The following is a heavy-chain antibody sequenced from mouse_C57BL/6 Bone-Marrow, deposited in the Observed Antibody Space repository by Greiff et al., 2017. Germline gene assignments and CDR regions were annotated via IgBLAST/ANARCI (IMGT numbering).Heavy chain of an antibody. Sequence: EVKLVESGGGLVQPGGSLSLSCAASGFTFTDYYMSWVRQPPGKALEWLGFIRNKANGYTTESSASVKGRFTISRDNSQSILYLQMNALRAEDSATYYCARYGSSYEAWFAYWGQGTLVTVSA. CDR2: IRNKANGYTT. J-gene: IGHJ3*01. V-gene: IGHV7-3*01. CDR1: GFTFTDYY. CDR3: ARYGSSYEAWFAY. D-gene: IGHD1-1*01.